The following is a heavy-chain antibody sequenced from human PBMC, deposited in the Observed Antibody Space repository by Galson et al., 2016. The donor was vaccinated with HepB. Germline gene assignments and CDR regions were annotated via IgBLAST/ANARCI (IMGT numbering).Heavy chain of an antibody. D-gene: IGHD2-15*01. CDR1: GFTFDDYV. CDR2: ISWKSGVI. J-gene: IGHJ6*04. CDR3: AKGGEDIRDSFLFRGQTFQHCYGMDV. V-gene: IGHV3-9*01. Sequence: SLRLSCAASGFTFDDYVMHWVRQAPGKGLEWVSGISWKSGVIGYAGAVKGRFTISRDSAKNSLYLQMNSLRPEDTALYYCAKGGEDIRDSFLFRGQTFQHCYGMDVWGKGTAVTVSS.